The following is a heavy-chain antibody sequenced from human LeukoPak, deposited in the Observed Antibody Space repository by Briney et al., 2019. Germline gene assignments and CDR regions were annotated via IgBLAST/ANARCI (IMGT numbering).Heavy chain of an antibody. CDR2: ISYDGSNK. D-gene: IGHD6-13*01. V-gene: IGHV3-30-3*01. CDR3: VGFRATAGLY. CDR1: GFTFSSYA. Sequence: GRSLRLSCAASGFTFSSYAMHWVRQAPGKGLEWVAVISYDGSNKYYADSVKGRFTISRDNSKNTLYLQMNSLRAEDTAVYYCVGFRATAGLYWGQGTLVTVSS. J-gene: IGHJ4*02.